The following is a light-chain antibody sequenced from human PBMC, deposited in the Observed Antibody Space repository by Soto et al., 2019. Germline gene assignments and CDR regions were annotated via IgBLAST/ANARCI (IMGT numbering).Light chain of an antibody. J-gene: IGKJ1*01. V-gene: IGKV3-15*01. CDR2: GAS. CDR1: QSVTNN. Sequence: EIVMTQSPDTLSVSPGERAPLSCRASQSVTNNLAWYQQKPGQAPRLLIYGASTRTIAIPARFSGSGSGTDFTLTISSLQSEDFAVYYCQQYNNWPRTFGQGTKV. CDR3: QQYNNWPRT.